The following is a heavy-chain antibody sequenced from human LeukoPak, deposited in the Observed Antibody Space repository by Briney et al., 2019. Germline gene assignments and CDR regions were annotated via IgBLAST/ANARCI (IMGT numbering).Heavy chain of an antibody. J-gene: IGHJ4*02. CDR2: IFYSGST. CDR1: GGSISGYY. D-gene: IGHD1-26*01. Sequence: SVTLSLTCTVSGGSISGYYWSWIRQPPGKGLEWIGYIFYSGSTNYNPSLKSRVTISVDTSKNQFSLKLGSVTAADTAVYYCARGEWDLPFDYWGQGTLVTVSS. V-gene: IGHV4-59*01. CDR3: ARGEWDLPFDY.